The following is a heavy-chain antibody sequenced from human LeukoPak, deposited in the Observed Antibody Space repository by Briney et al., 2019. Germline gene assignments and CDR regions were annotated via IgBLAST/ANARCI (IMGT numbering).Heavy chain of an antibody. CDR1: GFTFSGSA. D-gene: IGHD3-3*01. CDR3: WSGLDY. Sequence: GGSLRLSCAAFGFTFSGSAMHWVRQASGKGLEWVGRIRSKPNSYATAYAASVTGRFTISRDDSKNTAYLQMNSLKTEDTAVYYCWSGLDYWGQGILVTVSS. CDR2: IRSKPNSYAT. V-gene: IGHV3-73*01. J-gene: IGHJ4*02.